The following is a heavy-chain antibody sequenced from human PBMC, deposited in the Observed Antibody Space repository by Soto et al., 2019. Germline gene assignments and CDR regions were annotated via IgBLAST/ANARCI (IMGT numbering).Heavy chain of an antibody. J-gene: IGHJ6*02. Sequence: GGSLRLSCTASGFTFNSYGFNWVRQAPGKGLVWVAVIWYDGNTKYYADSVKGRFTISRDNLRSTVYLQMNSLTAEDTAVYYCARPLVAPVAGPYYYGMDVWGQWTTVTV. CDR1: GFTFNSYG. D-gene: IGHD6-19*01. V-gene: IGHV3-33*01. CDR2: IWYDGNTK. CDR3: ARPLVAPVAGPYYYGMDV.